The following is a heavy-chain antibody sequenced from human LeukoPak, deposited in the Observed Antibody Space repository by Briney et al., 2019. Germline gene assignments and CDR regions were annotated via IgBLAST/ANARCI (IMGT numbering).Heavy chain of an antibody. CDR1: GFTFDDYA. CDR3: AKGGPRSLVSWFDP. CDR2: ISWNSGSI. V-gene: IGHV3-9*01. J-gene: IGHJ5*02. Sequence: PGRSLRLSCAASGFTFDDYAMHWVRHAPGKGLEWVSGISWNSGSIGYADSVKGRFTISRDNAKNSLYLQMNSLRAEDTALYYCAKGGPRSLVSWFDPWGQGTLVTVSS. D-gene: IGHD1-26*01.